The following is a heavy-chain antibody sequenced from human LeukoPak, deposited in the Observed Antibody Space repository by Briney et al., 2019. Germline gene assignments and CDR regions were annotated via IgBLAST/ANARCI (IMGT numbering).Heavy chain of an antibody. J-gene: IGHJ4*02. CDR2: IHYGGTT. V-gene: IGHV4-39*02. CDR3: TRDIGDFVSDF. Sequence: TSETLSLTCTVSGGSIGSGYYRAWIRQPPGKGLEWIGSIHYGGTTHYNPSLQSRVTISADTSKNQFALDLRSVTAADTAVYYCTRDIGDFVSDFWGQGTLVTVSS. D-gene: IGHD2-21*02. CDR1: GGSIGSGYY.